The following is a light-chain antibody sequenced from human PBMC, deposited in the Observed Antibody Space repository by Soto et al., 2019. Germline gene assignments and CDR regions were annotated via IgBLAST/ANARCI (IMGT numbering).Light chain of an antibody. J-gene: IGKJ2*01. CDR2: GAS. Sequence: PGERATLSCRASQSVSRSYLAWYQPKPGQAPRLLIYGASSRATGIPDRFSGSGSGTDFTLTVSRLEPEDFEVYYCQQYGSPPYTFCQRTKLASK. CDR1: QSVSRSY. CDR3: QQYGSPPYT. V-gene: IGKV3-20*01.